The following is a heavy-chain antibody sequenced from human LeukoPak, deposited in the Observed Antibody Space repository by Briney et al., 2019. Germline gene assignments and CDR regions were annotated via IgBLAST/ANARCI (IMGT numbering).Heavy chain of an antibody. D-gene: IGHD4-17*01. CDR2: LSYDGTNT. J-gene: IGHJ4*02. CDR1: GFTFSSYS. Sequence: GGSLRLSCVASGFTFSSYSMQWVRQTPGKGLEWVGILSYDGTNTYYGESVKGRFTISRDNSQNTVYLQMNSLRAEDTAVYYCAKGGTSVTRYVDYWGQGTLVTVSS. V-gene: IGHV3-30*18. CDR3: AKGGTSVTRYVDY.